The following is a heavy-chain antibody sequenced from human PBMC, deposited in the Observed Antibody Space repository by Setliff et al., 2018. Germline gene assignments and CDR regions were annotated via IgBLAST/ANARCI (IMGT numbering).Heavy chain of an antibody. V-gene: IGHV1-18*01. CDR3: ARGLFTFGGVHDAFDI. CDR2: ISAYNGNT. CDR1: GYTFTSYG. D-gene: IGHD3-16*01. J-gene: IGHJ3*02. Sequence: ASVKVSCKASGYTFTSYGISWVRQAPGQGLEWMGWISAYNGNTNYAQKLQGRVTMTTDTSTSTAYMELSSLRSEDTAVYYCARGLFTFGGVHDAFDIWGQGTMVTVSS.